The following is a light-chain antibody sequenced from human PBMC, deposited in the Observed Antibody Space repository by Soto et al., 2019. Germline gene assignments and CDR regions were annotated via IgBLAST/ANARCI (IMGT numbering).Light chain of an antibody. Sequence: EIVMTQSPATLSVSPGERFTLSCRASQSVRSNLAWYQQKPGQAPRLLIYEASTRATGVPARFSGSGSGTEFTLTISSLQSEDFAVYYCQQHNVWPATFGQATKVEIK. CDR3: QQHNVWPAT. V-gene: IGKV3-15*01. J-gene: IGKJ1*01. CDR2: EAS. CDR1: QSVRSN.